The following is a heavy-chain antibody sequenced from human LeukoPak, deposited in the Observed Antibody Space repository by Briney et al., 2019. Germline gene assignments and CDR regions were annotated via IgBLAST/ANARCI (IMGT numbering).Heavy chain of an antibody. V-gene: IGHV1-8*03. CDR3: ATTFSGSWDFDY. J-gene: IGHJ4*02. CDR1: GYTFTSYD. D-gene: IGHD1-26*01. Sequence: ASVKVSCKASGYTFTSYDINWVRQATGQGLEWMGWMNPNSGNTGYAQKFQSRVTITRNTSISTAYMELSSLRSEDTAVYYCATTFSGSWDFDYWGQGTLVTVSS. CDR2: MNPNSGNT.